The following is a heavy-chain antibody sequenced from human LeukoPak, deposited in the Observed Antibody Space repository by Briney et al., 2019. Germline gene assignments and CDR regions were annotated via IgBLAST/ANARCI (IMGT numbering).Heavy chain of an antibody. V-gene: IGHV4-39*01. Sequence: SETLSLTCTVSGGSISSSSYYWGWIRQPSGKGLEWIGSISYSGSTYYNPSLKSRVTISVDTSKNQFSLKLSSVTAADTPVYYCARIPSYGDYDFVPWGQGTLVTVSS. D-gene: IGHD4-17*01. CDR3: ARIPSYGDYDFVP. CDR1: GGSISSSSYY. CDR2: ISYSGST. J-gene: IGHJ5*02.